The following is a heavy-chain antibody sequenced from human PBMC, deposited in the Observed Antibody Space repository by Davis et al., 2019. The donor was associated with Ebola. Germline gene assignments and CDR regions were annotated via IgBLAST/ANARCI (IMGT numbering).Heavy chain of an antibody. CDR1: GYTFTGYY. D-gene: IGHD1-26*01. CDR3: ARGSGGSYDVDY. CDR2: INPSGGST. J-gene: IGHJ4*02. V-gene: IGHV1-46*03. Sequence: ASVKVSCKASGYTFTGYYMHWVRQAPGLGLEWMGIINPSGGSTTYAQKFQGRVTMTRDTSTTTVYMELSSLRSEDTAVYFCARGSGGSYDVDYWGQGSLVTVSS.